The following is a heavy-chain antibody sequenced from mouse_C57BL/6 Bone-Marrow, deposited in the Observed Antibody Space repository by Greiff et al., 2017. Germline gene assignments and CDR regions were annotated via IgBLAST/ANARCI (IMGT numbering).Heavy chain of an antibody. CDR3: TSSQPGYFDY. V-gene: IGHV14-4*01. CDR1: GFNIKDDY. CDR2: IDPENGDI. Sequence: VQLQQSGAELVRPGASVKLSCTASGFNIKDDYMHWVKQRPEQGLEWIGWIDPENGDIEYASKFQGKATITADTSSNTAYLQLSSLTSEDTAVYYCTSSQPGYFDYWGQGTTLTVSS. J-gene: IGHJ2*01.